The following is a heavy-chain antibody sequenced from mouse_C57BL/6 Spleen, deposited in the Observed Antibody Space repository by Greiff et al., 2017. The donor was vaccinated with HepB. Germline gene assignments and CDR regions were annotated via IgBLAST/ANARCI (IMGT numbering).Heavy chain of an antibody. CDR3: ARSDYYGSSYRYFDV. CDR1: GYTFTSYW. J-gene: IGHJ1*03. CDR2: IDPDSGGN. V-gene: IGHV1-72*01. Sequence: VQLQQPGAELVKPGASVKLSCKASGYTFTSYWMHWVNQRPGRGLEWIGRIDPDSGGNEYKEKFKSKATLTVDKSSSTAYMQLSSLTSEESAVYYCARSDYYGSSYRYFDVWGTGTTVTVSS. D-gene: IGHD1-1*01.